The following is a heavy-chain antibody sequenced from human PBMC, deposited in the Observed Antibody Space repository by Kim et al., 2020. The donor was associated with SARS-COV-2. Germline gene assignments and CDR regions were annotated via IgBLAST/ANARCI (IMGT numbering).Heavy chain of an antibody. V-gene: IGHV1-3*01. Sequence: ASVKVSCKASGYIFTEYALHWVRQAPGRGLEWVGWIIPDNGKTKYSQKLQGRVAFISDTSASTAYMEMSSLGSEDTALYYCVRVQGSMERIGAHDFWGQG. D-gene: IGHD2-21*01. J-gene: IGHJ3*01. CDR2: IIPDNGKT. CDR3: VRVQGSMERIGAHDF. CDR1: GYIFTEYA.